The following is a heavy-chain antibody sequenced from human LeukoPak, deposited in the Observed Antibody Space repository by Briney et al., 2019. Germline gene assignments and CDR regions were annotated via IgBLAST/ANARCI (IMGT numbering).Heavy chain of an antibody. CDR3: ARVPGNWYGGY. CDR1: GFTFSSYS. CDR2: IPTTFYT. Sequence: GALRLSCAASGFTFSSYSFNWVRQVPGKGLEWVSSIPTTFYTYYTDSVKGRFTISRDNAKNSLYLQMISLRAGATAVFYCARVPGNWYGGYWGQGTLVTVSS. D-gene: IGHD3-10*01. V-gene: IGHV3-21*01. J-gene: IGHJ4*01.